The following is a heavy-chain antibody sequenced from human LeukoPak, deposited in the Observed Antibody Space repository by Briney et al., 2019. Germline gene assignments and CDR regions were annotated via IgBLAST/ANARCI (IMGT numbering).Heavy chain of an antibody. V-gene: IGHV3-21*04. D-gene: IGHD1-26*01. CDR2: ISSGSSYI. Sequence: GGSLRLSCAASGFTFSSYTMNWVRQAPGKGLEWVSIISSGSSYIHYADSVKGRFTISRDNAKNSLYLQMNSLRAEDTALYYCARDTPGSGSQEYYYYMDVWGKGTTVTVSS. CDR1: GFTFSSYT. J-gene: IGHJ6*03. CDR3: ARDTPGSGSQEYYYYMDV.